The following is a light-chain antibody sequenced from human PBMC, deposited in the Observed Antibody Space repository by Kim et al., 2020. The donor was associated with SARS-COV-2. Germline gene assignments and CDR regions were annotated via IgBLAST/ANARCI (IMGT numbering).Light chain of an antibody. CDR2: DAS. CDR3: QQRTNWPT. J-gene: IGKJ1*01. V-gene: IGKV3-11*01. CDR1: QTVPNF. Sequence: SLSPGERPPLSCRASQTVPNFLAWYQQKPGQAPRLLIYDASNRATGIPARFSGGGSGTDFTLTISSLEPEDFAVYYCQQRTNWPTFGQGTKVEIK.